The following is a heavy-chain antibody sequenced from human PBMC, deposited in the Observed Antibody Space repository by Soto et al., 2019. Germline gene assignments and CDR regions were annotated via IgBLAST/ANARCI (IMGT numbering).Heavy chain of an antibody. CDR2: ITPIFGAA. J-gene: IGHJ6*02. CDR1: GGAFRSYT. CDR3: ARDEIAVANRVGMDV. Sequence: QVQLVQSGAEVKKPGSSVKVSCKASGGAFRSYTISWVRQAPGQGLEWMGGITPIFGAANYAQKFEGRVTISAEKSTTTVHMALSNLRSEDTAVYYCARDEIAVANRVGMDVWGQGTTVIVSS. D-gene: IGHD6-19*01. V-gene: IGHV1-69*06.